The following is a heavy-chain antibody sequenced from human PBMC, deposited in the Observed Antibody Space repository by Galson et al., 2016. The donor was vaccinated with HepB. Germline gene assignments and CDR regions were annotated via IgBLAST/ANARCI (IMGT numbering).Heavy chain of an antibody. V-gene: IGHV3-74*01. J-gene: IGHJ5*02. Sequence: SLRLSCAASGFTFSNYWMHWVRQAPGKGLVWVSRITSDGSSTTYAESVKGRFTISRDNAKNTLYLQMNSLRAEDTAMYYCARDRGSSTPFDPWGQGTLVTVSA. CDR1: GFTFSNYW. D-gene: IGHD2-2*01. CDR2: ITSDGSST. CDR3: ARDRGSSTPFDP.